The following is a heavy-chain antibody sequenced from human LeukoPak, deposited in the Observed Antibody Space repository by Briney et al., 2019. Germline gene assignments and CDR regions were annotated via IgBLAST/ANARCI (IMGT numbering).Heavy chain of an antibody. CDR2: IYHSGST. D-gene: IGHD1-26*01. V-gene: IGHV4-30-2*01. Sequence: ASQTLSLTCTVSGGSISSGGYYWSWIRQPPGKGLEWIGYIYHSGSTYYNPSLKSRVTISVDRSKNQFSLKLSSVTAADTAAYYCARDSAMGPPSFDYWGQGTPVTVSS. J-gene: IGHJ4*02. CDR3: ARDSAMGPPSFDY. CDR1: GGSISSGGYY.